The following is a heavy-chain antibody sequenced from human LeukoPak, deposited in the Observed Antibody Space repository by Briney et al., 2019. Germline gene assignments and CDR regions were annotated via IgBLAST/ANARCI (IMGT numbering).Heavy chain of an antibody. J-gene: IGHJ4*02. D-gene: IGHD3-22*01. CDR2: ISGSGSYI. V-gene: IGHV3-21*01. CDR3: ASDRSLIASLYYFDN. Sequence: GGSLRLSCAASGFTFSSYWMTWVRQAPGKGLEWVSSISGSGSYIFYADSVKGRFTISRDNAKNSLYLQMNSLRAEDTAVYYCASDRSLIASLYYFDNWGQGTLVTVSS. CDR1: GFTFSSYW.